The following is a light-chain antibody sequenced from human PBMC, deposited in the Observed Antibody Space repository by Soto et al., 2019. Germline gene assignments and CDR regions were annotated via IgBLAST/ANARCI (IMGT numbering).Light chain of an antibody. CDR1: QDITNY. J-gene: IGKJ4*01. V-gene: IGKV1-33*01. CDR3: QQSYSTPLT. CDR2: DAS. Sequence: DIQMTQSPSSLSASVGDTVTITCQASQDITNYLNWYQQKPGKAPKLLISDASTLETGVPSRFSGSGSGTDFAFTISSLQPEDIATYYCQQSYSTPLTFGGGTKVEIK.